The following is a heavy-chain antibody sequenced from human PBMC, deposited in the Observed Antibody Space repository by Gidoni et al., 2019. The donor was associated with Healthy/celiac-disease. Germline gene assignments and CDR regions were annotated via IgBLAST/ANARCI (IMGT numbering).Heavy chain of an antibody. D-gene: IGHD1-26*01. Sequence: EVQLVESGGGLVKPGGSLRLSCAASGFTFRNAWMSWVRQAPGKGLEWVGRIKSKTDGGTTDYAAPVKGRFTISRDDSKNTLYLQMNSLKTEDTAVYYCTTDQWELPISAFDIWGQGTMVTVSS. CDR3: TTDQWELPISAFDI. V-gene: IGHV3-15*01. J-gene: IGHJ3*02. CDR2: IKSKTDGGTT. CDR1: GFTFRNAW.